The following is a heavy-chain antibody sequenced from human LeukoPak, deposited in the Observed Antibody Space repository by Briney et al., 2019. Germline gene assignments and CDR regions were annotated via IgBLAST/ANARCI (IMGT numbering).Heavy chain of an antibody. CDR1: GFTFSSYE. D-gene: IGHD2/OR15-2a*01. CDR2: ISSSGSTI. J-gene: IGHJ4*02. CDR3: ARVYYLYGSWYYFDY. V-gene: IGHV3-48*03. Sequence: LGGSLRLSCAASGFTFSSYEMNWVRQAPGKGLEWVSYISSSGSTIYYADSVKGRFTISRDNAKNSLYLQMNSLRAEDTAVYYCARVYYLYGSWYYFDYWGQGTLVTVSS.